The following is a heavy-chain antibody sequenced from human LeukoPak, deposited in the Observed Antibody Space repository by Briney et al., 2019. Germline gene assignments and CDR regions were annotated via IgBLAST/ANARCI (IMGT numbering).Heavy chain of an antibody. CDR3: VKDCSRDWNGHWFDS. Sequence: PGRSLRLSCAASGFTFNNYVMHWVRQAPGKGLEYVSATSSNGDTTYYTDSVKGRFTISRDNSKNTLSLQMSSLRAEDTAVYYCVKDCSRDWNGHWFDSWGQGTLVTVSS. J-gene: IGHJ5*01. V-gene: IGHV3-64D*09. CDR1: GFTFNNYV. D-gene: IGHD1-1*01. CDR2: TSSNGDTT.